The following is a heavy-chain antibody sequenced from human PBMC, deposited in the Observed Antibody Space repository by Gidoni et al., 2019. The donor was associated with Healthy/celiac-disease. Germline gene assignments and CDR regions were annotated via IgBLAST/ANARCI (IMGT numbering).Heavy chain of an antibody. CDR2: ISSSSSYI. J-gene: IGHJ6*02. CDR1: GFPFRSYS. Sequence: EVQLVESGGGLVKPGGSLRLSCAASGFPFRSYSMNWVRQAPGKGLEWVSSISSSSSYIDYADSVKGRFTISRDNAKNSLYLQMNSLRAEDTAVYYCARAEAYSSSWYSEDHYYYYGMDVWGQGTTVTVSS. D-gene: IGHD6-13*01. V-gene: IGHV3-21*01. CDR3: ARAEAYSSSWYSEDHYYYYGMDV.